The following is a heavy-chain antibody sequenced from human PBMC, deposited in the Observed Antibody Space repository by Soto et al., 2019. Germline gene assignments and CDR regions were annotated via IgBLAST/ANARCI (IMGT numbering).Heavy chain of an antibody. CDR2: IYYSGST. CDR3: ARGLGIAAAAVAGTGGWFDP. Sequence: QVQLQESGPGLVKPSETLSLTCTVSGGSVSSGSYYWSWIRQPPGKGLEWIGYIYYSGSTNYNPPLKSRVTISVDTSKNQFSLKLSSVTAADTAVYYCARGLGIAAAAVAGTGGWFDPWGQGTLVTVSS. D-gene: IGHD6-19*01. V-gene: IGHV4-61*01. CDR1: GGSVSSGSYY. J-gene: IGHJ5*02.